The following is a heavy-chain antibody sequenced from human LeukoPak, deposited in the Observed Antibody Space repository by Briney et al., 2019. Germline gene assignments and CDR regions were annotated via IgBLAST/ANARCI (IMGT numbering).Heavy chain of an antibody. CDR2: IWYDGNNK. Sequence: GGSLRLSCAASGFTFSSYDMHWVRQAPGKGLDWVAVIWYDGNNKDYADSVKGRFTISRDNSKNTLYLQMNSLRAEDTAVNYCARDIDYYDSSGYLNWGQGTLVTVSS. CDR3: ARDIDYYDSSGYLN. V-gene: IGHV3-33*01. J-gene: IGHJ4*02. CDR1: GFTFSSYD. D-gene: IGHD3-22*01.